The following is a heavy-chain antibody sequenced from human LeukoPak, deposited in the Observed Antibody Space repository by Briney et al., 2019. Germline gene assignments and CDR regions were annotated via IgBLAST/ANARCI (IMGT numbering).Heavy chain of an antibody. J-gene: IGHJ4*02. V-gene: IGHV3-15*07. CDR1: GFTFTNAW. CDR3: STLTSRGLSDS. Sequence: GGSLRLSCAASGFTFTNAWMNWVRQAPGKGLEWVGYIKSKADGETIDYAAPVKGRFTFPRDDLKNMLYLQMNSLKSEDTAVYYCSTLTSRGLSDSWGQGTLVTVSS. CDR2: IKSKADGETI. D-gene: IGHD1-20*01.